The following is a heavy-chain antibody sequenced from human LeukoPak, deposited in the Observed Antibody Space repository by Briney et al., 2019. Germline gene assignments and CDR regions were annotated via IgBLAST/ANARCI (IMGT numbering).Heavy chain of an antibody. CDR3: TRDKKDYYDSSGYYYFAFDI. V-gene: IGHV4-59*01. CDR2: IYYSGST. CDR1: GGSIRSYY. Sequence: SETLSLTCTVSGGSIRSYYWSWIRQPPGKGLEWIGYIYYSGSTNYNPSLKSRVTISVDTSKNQFSLKLSSVTAADTAVYYCTRDKKDYYDSSGYYYFAFDIWGQGTMVNVSS. D-gene: IGHD3-22*01. J-gene: IGHJ3*02.